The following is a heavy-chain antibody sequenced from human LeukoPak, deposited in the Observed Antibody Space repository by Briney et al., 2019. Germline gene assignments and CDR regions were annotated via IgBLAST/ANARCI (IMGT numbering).Heavy chain of an antibody. CDR3: ARPVVLGAYLRGAYYFDS. CDR1: GFTFSNYG. V-gene: IGHV3-33*01. CDR2: IWYDGSDK. J-gene: IGHJ4*02. Sequence: GGSLRLSCAASGFTFSNYGMHWVRQAPGKGLEWVAVIWYDGSDKYHADSVKGRFTISRDNSKNTLYLQMNSLSVEDTAVYYCARPVVLGAYLRGAYYFDSWGQGTLVTVSS. D-gene: IGHD3-16*01.